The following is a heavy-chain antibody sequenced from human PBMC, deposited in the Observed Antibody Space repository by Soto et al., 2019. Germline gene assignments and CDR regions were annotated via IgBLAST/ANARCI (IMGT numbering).Heavy chain of an antibody. CDR1: GGSISSGGYY. Sequence: SETLSLTCTVSGGSISSGGYYWSWIRQHPGKGLEWIGYIYYSGSTYYNPSLKSRVTISVDASKNQFSLKLSSVTAADTAVYYCARGSGEYYDFWSGYYLDYWGQGTLVTVSS. CDR2: IYYSGST. V-gene: IGHV4-31*03. D-gene: IGHD3-3*01. CDR3: ARGSGEYYDFWSGYYLDY. J-gene: IGHJ4*02.